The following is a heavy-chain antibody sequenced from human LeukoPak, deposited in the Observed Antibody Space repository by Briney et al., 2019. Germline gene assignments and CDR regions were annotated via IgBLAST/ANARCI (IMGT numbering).Heavy chain of an antibody. CDR3: AGPSIALTSYYYGMDV. J-gene: IGHJ6*02. CDR2: ISYDGSNK. D-gene: IGHD6-6*01. V-gene: IGHV3-30-3*01. CDR1: GFTFSSYA. Sequence: PGGSLRLSCAASGFTFSSYAMHWVRQAPGKGLEWVAVISYDGSNKYYADSVKGRFTISRDNSKNTLYLQMNSLRAEDTAMYYCAGPSIALTSYYYGMDVWGQGTTVTVSS.